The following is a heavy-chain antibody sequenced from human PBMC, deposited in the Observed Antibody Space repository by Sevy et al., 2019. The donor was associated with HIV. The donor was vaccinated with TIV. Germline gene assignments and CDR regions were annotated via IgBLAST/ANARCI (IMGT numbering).Heavy chain of an antibody. CDR3: ASGAYYYASRTENFDY. CDR1: GFTFSSYG. J-gene: IGHJ4*02. V-gene: IGHV3-33*01. Sequence: GGSLRLSCAASGFTFSSYGMHWVRQAPGKGLKLVALIWYDGSSKYYADSVKGRFTISRDNSKNTLYLQMNSLRAEDTAVYYCASGAYYYASRTENFDYWGQGTLVTVSS. D-gene: IGHD3-10*01. CDR2: IWYDGSSK.